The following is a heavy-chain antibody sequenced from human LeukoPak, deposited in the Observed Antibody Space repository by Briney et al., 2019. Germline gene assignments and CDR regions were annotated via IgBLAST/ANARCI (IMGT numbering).Heavy chain of an antibody. V-gene: IGHV3-11*01. J-gene: IGHJ4*02. CDR2: ISSSGSTI. CDR3: AKGTVRSCSGPSCYPLDS. CDR1: GFTFSDYY. D-gene: IGHD2-15*01. Sequence: GGSLRLSCAASGFTFSDYYMSWIRQAPGKGLEWVSYISSSGSTIYYADSVKGRFTISRDNAKNSLYLQMNSLRAEDTAVYYCAKGTVRSCSGPSCYPLDSWGQGTLVTVSS.